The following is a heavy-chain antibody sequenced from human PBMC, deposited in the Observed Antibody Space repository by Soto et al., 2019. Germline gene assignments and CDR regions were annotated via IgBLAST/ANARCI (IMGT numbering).Heavy chain of an antibody. V-gene: IGHV3-9*01. Sequence: GGSLRLSCAASGFTFDDYAMHWVRQAPGKGLEWVSGINWKSGNIGYADSVKGRFTISRDNAKSSLYLHMNSLRPEDTALYYCAKDLSVGIVLPGTLDFWGQGTLVTVSS. CDR3: AKDLSVGIVLPGTLDF. CDR2: INWKSGNI. J-gene: IGHJ4*02. D-gene: IGHD6-19*01. CDR1: GFTFDDYA.